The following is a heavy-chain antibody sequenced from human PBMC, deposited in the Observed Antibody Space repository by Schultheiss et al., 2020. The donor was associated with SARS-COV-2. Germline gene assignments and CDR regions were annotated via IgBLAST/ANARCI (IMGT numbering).Heavy chain of an antibody. CDR1: GFTFSSYA. Sequence: GGSLRLSCAASGFTFSSYAMSWVRQAPGKGLEWVSRINSDGSSTSYADSVKGRFTISTDGSENTLYLLMISLRAEDTAVYYCATYSSSHDAFDIWGQGTMVTVSS. J-gene: IGHJ3*02. D-gene: IGHD6-6*01. V-gene: IGHV3-23*01. CDR2: INSDGSST. CDR3: ATYSSSHDAFDI.